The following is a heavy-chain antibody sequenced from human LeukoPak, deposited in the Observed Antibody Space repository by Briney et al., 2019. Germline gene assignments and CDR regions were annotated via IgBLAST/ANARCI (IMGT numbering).Heavy chain of an antibody. J-gene: IGHJ4*02. CDR1: GLTFSSHA. V-gene: IGHV3-23*01. CDR2: ISGSGSNT. D-gene: IGHD6-13*01. CDR3: AKALEQETVIALDS. Sequence: GGSLRLSCAASGLTFSSHAMSWVRQAPGKGLEWVSAISGSGSNTYYADSVKGRFTISRDNSKNTLYLQMNSLRAEDTSIYFCAKALEQETVIALDSWGQGTLVTVSS.